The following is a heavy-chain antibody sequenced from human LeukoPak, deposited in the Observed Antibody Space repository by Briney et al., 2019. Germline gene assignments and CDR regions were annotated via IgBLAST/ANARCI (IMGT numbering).Heavy chain of an antibody. J-gene: IGHJ3*02. D-gene: IGHD1-20*01. CDR1: GGSISSGGYY. V-gene: IGHV4-31*03. CDR2: IYYSGST. Sequence: SETLSLTCTVSGGSISSGGYYWSWIRQHPGKGLEWIGYIYYSGSTYYNPSLKSRVTISVDTSKNQFSLKLSSVTAADTAVYYCATPRGYNWNDDAFDIWGQGSMVTVSS. CDR3: ATPRGYNWNDDAFDI.